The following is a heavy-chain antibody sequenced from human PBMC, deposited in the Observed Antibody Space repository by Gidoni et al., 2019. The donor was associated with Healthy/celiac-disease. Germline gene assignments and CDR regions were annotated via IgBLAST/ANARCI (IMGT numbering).Heavy chain of an antibody. CDR1: GFTFSGSA. CDR3: TYSSSPSGY. Sequence: EVQLVESGGGLVQPGGSLKLSCAASGFTFSGSAMHWVRQASGKGLEWVGRIRSKANSYATAYAASVKGRFTISRDDSKNTAYLQMNSLKTEDTAVYYCTYSSSPSGYWGQGTLVTVSS. V-gene: IGHV3-73*01. CDR2: IRSKANSYAT. D-gene: IGHD6-6*01. J-gene: IGHJ4*02.